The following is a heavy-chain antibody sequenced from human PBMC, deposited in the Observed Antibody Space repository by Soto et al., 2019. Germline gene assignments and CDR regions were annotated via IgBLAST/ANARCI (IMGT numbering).Heavy chain of an antibody. J-gene: IGHJ4*02. CDR3: ARLLVVVDY. V-gene: IGHV4-39*01. CDR2: IYYSGST. CDR1: GGSISSSSYY. Sequence: RSLTCTVSGGSISSSSYYWGWIRQPPGKGLEWIGSIYYSGSTYYNPSLKSRVTISVDTSKNQFSLKLSSVTAADTAVYYCARLLVVVDYWGQGTLVTVSS. D-gene: IGHD2-15*01.